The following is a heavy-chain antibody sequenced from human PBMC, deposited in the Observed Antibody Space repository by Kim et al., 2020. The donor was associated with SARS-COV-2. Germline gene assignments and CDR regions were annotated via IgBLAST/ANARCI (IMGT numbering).Heavy chain of an antibody. V-gene: IGHV3-23*01. CDR3: AKDRSYYYYYYMDV. Sequence: ADSVKGRFTISRDNSKNTLYLQMNSLRAEDTAVYYCAKDRSYYYYYYMDVWGKETTVTVSS. D-gene: IGHD6-6*01. J-gene: IGHJ6*03.